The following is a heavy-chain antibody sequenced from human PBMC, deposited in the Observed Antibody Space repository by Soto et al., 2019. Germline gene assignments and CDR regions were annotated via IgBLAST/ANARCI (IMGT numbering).Heavy chain of an antibody. V-gene: IGHV4-34*01. D-gene: IGHD1-26*01. J-gene: IGHJ4*02. Sequence: QVQLQQWGAGLLKPSETLSLTCGVYGGSFSAYYWNWIRQPPGKGLEWIGEINHSGGANYNPSLKSRVTISVDTSKNQFSLKMSSVTAADTAVYYCARDGGGYYDGIHYCGQGTLVTVSA. CDR3: ARDGGGYYDGIHY. CDR2: INHSGGA. CDR1: GGSFSAYY.